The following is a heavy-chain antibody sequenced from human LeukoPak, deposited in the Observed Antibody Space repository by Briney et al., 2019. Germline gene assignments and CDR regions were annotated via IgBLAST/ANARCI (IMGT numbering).Heavy chain of an antibody. V-gene: IGHV4-34*11. J-gene: IGHJ4*02. CDR3: ARGYFY. Sequence: SETLSLTCAVYGGSFSGYYWSWIRQPPGKGLEWIGYIYNSVRTNYNPSLRSRVTISADTSKNQFYLKLTSVTAADTAVYYCARGYFYWGQGTLVTVSS. CDR1: GGSFSGYY. D-gene: IGHD1-1*01. CDR2: IYNSVRT.